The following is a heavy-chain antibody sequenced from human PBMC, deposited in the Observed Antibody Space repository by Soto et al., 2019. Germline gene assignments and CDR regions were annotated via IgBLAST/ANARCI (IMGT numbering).Heavy chain of an antibody. CDR3: ARAAIGRTNWFDP. D-gene: IGHD2-2*01. CDR2: IYYSGST. V-gene: IGHV4-39*01. Sequence: PSETLSLTCTVSGGSISSSSYYWGWIRQPPGKGLEWIGSIYYSGSTYYNPSLKSRVTISVDTSKNQFSLKLSSVTAADTAVYYCARAAIGRTNWFDPWGQGTLVTVSS. CDR1: GGSISSSSYY. J-gene: IGHJ5*02.